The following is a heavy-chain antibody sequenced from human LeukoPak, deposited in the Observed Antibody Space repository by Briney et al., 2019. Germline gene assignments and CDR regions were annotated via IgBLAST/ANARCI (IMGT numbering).Heavy chain of an antibody. D-gene: IGHD7-27*01. CDR2: ISSSGSTI. J-gene: IGHJ4*02. Sequence: PGGSLRLSCAASGFTFSSYEMNWVRQAPGKGLEWVSYISSSGSTIYYADSVKGRFTISRDNAKNPLYLQMNSLRAEDTAVYYCARDRTGDLFDYWGQGTLVTVSS. CDR1: GFTFSSYE. V-gene: IGHV3-48*03. CDR3: ARDRTGDLFDY.